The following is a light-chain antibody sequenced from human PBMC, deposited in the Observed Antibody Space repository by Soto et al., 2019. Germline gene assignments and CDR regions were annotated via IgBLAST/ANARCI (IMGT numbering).Light chain of an antibody. CDR2: AAS. CDR1: QDISDY. J-gene: IGKJ5*01. Sequence: DIQLTHAPSFLSASVGERVTITFLASQDISDYLAWYQQRPGKANKLMIYAASTLQSGVTSRFSGSGSGTEFTLTISSLQPEDFATYYCKQSYSTQITCGNGKRRAIK. V-gene: IGKV1-9*01. CDR3: KQSYSTQIT.